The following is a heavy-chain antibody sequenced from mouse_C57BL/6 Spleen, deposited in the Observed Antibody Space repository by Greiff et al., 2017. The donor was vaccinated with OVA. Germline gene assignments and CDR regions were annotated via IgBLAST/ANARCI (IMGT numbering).Heavy chain of an antibody. J-gene: IGHJ2*01. Sequence: QVQLQQPGAELVRPGPSVKLSCTASGYTFTSYWLHWVKQRPGPGLEWIGVIDPSDSSTNSNQTFQSKATLTVDTSSNTAYMQLSSLTSEDSAVYYCAAYNGSSIDYWGQGTTLTVSS. CDR1: GYTFTSYW. D-gene: IGHD1-1*01. CDR2: IDPSDSST. CDR3: AAYNGSSIDY. V-gene: IGHV1-59*01.